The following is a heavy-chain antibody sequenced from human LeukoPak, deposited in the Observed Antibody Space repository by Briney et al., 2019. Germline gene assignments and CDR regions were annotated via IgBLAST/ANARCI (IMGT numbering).Heavy chain of an antibody. CDR2: IYHSGST. J-gene: IGHJ3*02. Sequence: SETLSLTCAVSGGSISSGGYSWSWIRQPPGKGLEWIGYIYHSGSTYYNPSLKSRVTISVDRSKNQFSLKLSSVTAADTAVYYCARARVRGVQDAFDIWGQGTMVTVSS. D-gene: IGHD3-10*01. V-gene: IGHV4-30-2*01. CDR3: ARARVRGVQDAFDI. CDR1: GGSISSGGYS.